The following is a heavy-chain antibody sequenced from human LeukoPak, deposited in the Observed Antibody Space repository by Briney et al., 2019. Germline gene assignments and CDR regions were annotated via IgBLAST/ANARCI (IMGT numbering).Heavy chain of an antibody. J-gene: IGHJ4*02. D-gene: IGHD4-11*01. V-gene: IGHV1-8*03. Sequence: ASVKVSCKASGYTFTSCDINWVRQATGQGLEWMGWMNPNSGNTGYAQKFQGRVTITRNTSISTAYMELSSLRSEDTAVYYCARNTATITTPFDYWGQGTLVTVSS. CDR2: MNPNSGNT. CDR1: GYTFTSCD. CDR3: ARNTATITTPFDY.